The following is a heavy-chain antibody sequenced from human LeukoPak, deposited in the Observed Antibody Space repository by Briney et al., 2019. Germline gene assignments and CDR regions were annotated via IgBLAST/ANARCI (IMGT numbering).Heavy chain of an antibody. CDR3: ATSQSTSSRYGNAFDI. Sequence: GGSLRLSCAASKFTFSSYWMSWVRQAPGKGLEWVANIKQDGSEKYYVDSVNGRFTISRDNAKKSLYLQINSLRDDKLAVGYSATSQSTSSRYGNAFDIWGQGTMVTVSS. CDR1: KFTFSSYW. D-gene: IGHD6-13*01. J-gene: IGHJ3*02. V-gene: IGHV3-7*01. CDR2: IKQDGSEK.